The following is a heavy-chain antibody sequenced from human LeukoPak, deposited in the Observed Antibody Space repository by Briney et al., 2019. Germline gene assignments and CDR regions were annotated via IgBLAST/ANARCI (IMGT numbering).Heavy chain of an antibody. CDR3: ATARLVLQIASASAFDP. D-gene: IGHD6-13*01. J-gene: IGHJ5*02. Sequence: GASVKVSCKASGYTLTDYYIHWVRQAPGQGLEWMGWINPSGGGTKYPQKFQGRVTMTRDTSISTAYMELSSLTSDDTAVYYCATARLVLQIASASAFDPWGQGTLVTVSS. CDR2: INPSGGGT. V-gene: IGHV1-2*02. CDR1: GYTLTDYY.